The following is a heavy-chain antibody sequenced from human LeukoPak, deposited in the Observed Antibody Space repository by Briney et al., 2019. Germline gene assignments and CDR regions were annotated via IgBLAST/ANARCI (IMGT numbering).Heavy chain of an antibody. CDR2: IIPISGTT. Sequence: SVKVSCKTSGGTFTSYAISWVRQAPGQGLEWMGKIIPISGTTNYAQKFQGRVTFTADESTSTAYMELRSLRSDDTAVYYCATVYYDSSGPEYYWGQGTLVTVSS. CDR3: ATVYYDSSGPEYY. V-gene: IGHV1-69*13. J-gene: IGHJ4*02. CDR1: GGTFTSYA. D-gene: IGHD3-22*01.